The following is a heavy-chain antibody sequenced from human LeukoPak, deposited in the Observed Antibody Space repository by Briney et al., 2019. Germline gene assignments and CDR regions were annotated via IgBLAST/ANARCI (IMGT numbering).Heavy chain of an antibody. D-gene: IGHD6-13*01. CDR3: ARGRGIAL. J-gene: IGHJ4*02. CDR2: IEDDGNKK. Sequence: GGSLRLSCAPPGFTLSNYWMNGFGQLPGKGLEWVANIEDDGNKKNYVDSVKGRFTISRDNVKNSIYLQMNSLRADDTAVYYCARGRGIALWGQRTLVTVSS. V-gene: IGHV3-7*01. CDR1: GFTLSNYW.